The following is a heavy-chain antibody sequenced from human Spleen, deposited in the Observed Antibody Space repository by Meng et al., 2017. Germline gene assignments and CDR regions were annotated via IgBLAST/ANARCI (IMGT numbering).Heavy chain of an antibody. V-gene: IGHV1-46*01. Sequence: ASVKVSCKASGYTFTSYYMHWVRQAPGQGLEWMGIINPSVGSTSYAQKFQGRVTMTRDTSTSTVYMELSSLRSEYTAVYYCAGDYPNYGSGSYYEYYYYGMDVWGQGTTVTVSS. D-gene: IGHD3-10*01. J-gene: IGHJ6*02. CDR2: INPSVGST. CDR3: AGDYPNYGSGSYYEYYYYGMDV. CDR1: GYTFTSYY.